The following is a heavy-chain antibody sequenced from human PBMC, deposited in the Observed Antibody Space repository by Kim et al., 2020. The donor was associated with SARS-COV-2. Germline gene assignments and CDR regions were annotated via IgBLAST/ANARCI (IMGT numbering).Heavy chain of an antibody. Sequence: QKFQGPATMTRETSTSPVYMELSSLRSEDTAVYYCARGKEMATITPSFDYWGQGTLVTVSS. J-gene: IGHJ4*02. CDR3: ARGKEMATITPSFDY. V-gene: IGHV1-46*01. D-gene: IGHD5-12*01.